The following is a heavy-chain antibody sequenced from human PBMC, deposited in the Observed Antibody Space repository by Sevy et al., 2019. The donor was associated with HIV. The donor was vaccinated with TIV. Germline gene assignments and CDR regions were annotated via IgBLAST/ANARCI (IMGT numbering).Heavy chain of an antibody. CDR3: TRDGGGDYFDY. D-gene: IGHD2-15*01. J-gene: IGHJ4*02. Sequence: GGSLRLSCAASGFTFRRYAMHWVRQAPGQGLESVAVISYDGGKTYHADSVKGRFTISRDNSEKTLYLQMNSLRAEDTAVYYCTRDGGGDYFDYWGLGTLVTVSS. V-gene: IGHV3-30*04. CDR1: GFTFRRYA. CDR2: ISYDGGKT.